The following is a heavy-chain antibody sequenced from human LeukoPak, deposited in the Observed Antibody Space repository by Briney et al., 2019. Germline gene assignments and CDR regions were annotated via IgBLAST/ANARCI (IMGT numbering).Heavy chain of an antibody. D-gene: IGHD6-6*01. CDR3: ARDVRPDY. V-gene: IGHV3-7*04. CDR1: GFTFSSYW. J-gene: IGHJ4*02. Sequence: GGSLRLSCAASGFTFSSYWMSWVRQAPGEGLEWVANIKQDGTEKYYMDSVKGRFSISRDNAKNSLYLQMNALRAEDTAVYYCARDVRPDYWGQGTLVSVST. CDR2: IKQDGTEK.